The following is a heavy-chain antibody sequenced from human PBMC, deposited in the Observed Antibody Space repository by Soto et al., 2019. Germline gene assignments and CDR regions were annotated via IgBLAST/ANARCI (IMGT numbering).Heavy chain of an antibody. Sequence: QVQVKESGPGLVKPSETLSLTCTVSGGSVTDYSCSWIRQTAGKGLEWLGRISINGNSHYHPSVRNRVTMTIETSKNQFSPNLRSVTDADKDVYYFARESGDNWTYEVDWGQGTLVTVSS. V-gene: IGHV4-4*07. J-gene: IGHJ4*02. CDR2: ISINGNS. CDR3: ARESGDNWTYEVD. CDR1: GGSVTDYS. D-gene: IGHD1-7*01.